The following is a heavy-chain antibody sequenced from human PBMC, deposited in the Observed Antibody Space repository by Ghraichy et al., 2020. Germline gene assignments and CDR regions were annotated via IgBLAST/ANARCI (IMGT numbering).Heavy chain of an antibody. J-gene: IGHJ3*02. CDR2: INPNSGGT. Sequence: ASVKVSCKASGYTFTGYYMHWVRQAPGQGLEWMGWINPNSGGTNYAQKFQGWVTMTRDTSISTAYMELSRLRSDDTAVYYCARAETVVVAATLAGAFDIWGQGTMVTVSS. CDR1: GYTFTGYY. CDR3: ARAETVVVAATLAGAFDI. V-gene: IGHV1-2*04. D-gene: IGHD2-15*01.